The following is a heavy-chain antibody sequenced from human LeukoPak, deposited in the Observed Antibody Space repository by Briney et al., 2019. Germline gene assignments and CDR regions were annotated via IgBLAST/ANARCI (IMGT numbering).Heavy chain of an antibody. D-gene: IGHD2-15*01. V-gene: IGHV1-24*01. J-gene: IGHJ5*02. CDR2: FDPEDGET. CDR3: ATEIRGYCSGGSCYEFDP. Sequence: ASVKVSCKVSGYTLTELSKHWVRQAPGKGLEWMGGFDPEDGETIYAQKFQGRVTMTEDTSTDTAYMELSSLRSEDTAVYYCATEIRGYCSGGSCYEFDPWGQGTLVTVSS. CDR1: GYTLTELS.